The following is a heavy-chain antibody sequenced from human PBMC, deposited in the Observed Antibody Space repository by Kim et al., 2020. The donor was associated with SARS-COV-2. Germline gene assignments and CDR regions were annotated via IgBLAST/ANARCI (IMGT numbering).Heavy chain of an antibody. D-gene: IGHD5-18*01. CDR3: ARLYTAMVDY. J-gene: IGHJ4*02. CDR2: T. Sequence: TYYNPSLMSRVALSVDTSKNPFSLKLSSVTAADTAVYYCARLYTAMVDYWGQGPLVTVSS. V-gene: IGHV4-39*01.